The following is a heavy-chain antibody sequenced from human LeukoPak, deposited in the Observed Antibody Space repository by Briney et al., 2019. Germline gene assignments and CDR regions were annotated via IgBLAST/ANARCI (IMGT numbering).Heavy chain of an antibody. CDR3: ARDTMITFGGVIVMIYYYYGMDV. D-gene: IGHD3-16*02. Sequence: GGSLRLSCVASGFTFSAFWMHWVRQTPGKGLVWVSRINSDGSTTNYADSVKGRLTISRDNARNRLFLQMNTLRAEDTAVYYCARDTMITFGGVIVMIYYYYGMDVWGQGTTVTVSS. CDR1: GFTFSAFW. V-gene: IGHV3-74*01. CDR2: INSDGSTT. J-gene: IGHJ6*02.